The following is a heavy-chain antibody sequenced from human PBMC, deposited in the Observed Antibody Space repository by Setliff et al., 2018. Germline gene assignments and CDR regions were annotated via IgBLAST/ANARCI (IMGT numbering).Heavy chain of an antibody. CDR2: IYIGGSA. CDR1: GGSISSYY. V-gene: IGHV4-4*07. J-gene: IGHJ6*03. Sequence: ASETLSLTCTVSGGSISSYYWSWIRQPAGKGLEWIGHIYIGGSANYNPSLKSRVTMSIDTSKNQFSLKLSSVTAAATAVYYCARVSYSFWSGSYYFYYMDVWGKGTTVTVSS. D-gene: IGHD3-3*01. CDR3: ARVSYSFWSGSYYFYYMDV.